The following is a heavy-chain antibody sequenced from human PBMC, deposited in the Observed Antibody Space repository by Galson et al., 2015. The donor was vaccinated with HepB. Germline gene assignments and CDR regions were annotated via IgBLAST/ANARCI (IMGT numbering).Heavy chain of an antibody. D-gene: IGHD2-15*01. CDR1: GYTFMRYG. J-gene: IGHJ6*02. CDR2: INPYNDYT. Sequence: SVKVSCKASGYTFMRYGITWVRQAAGQGLEWLGWINPYNDYTSYAQNFQGRVTMTKDTSTRTAYMDLRSLRSDDTAVYFCARGGYCSGGGWQSWGIQDFQYYGMDVWGQGTTVTVPS. V-gene: IGHV1-18*01. CDR3: ARGGYCSGGGWQSWGIQDFQYYGMDV.